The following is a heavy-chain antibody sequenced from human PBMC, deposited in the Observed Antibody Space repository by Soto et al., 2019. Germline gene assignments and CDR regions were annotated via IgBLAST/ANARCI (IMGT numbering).Heavy chain of an antibody. V-gene: IGHV4-59*01. D-gene: IGHD3-22*01. CDR1: GGSISSYY. J-gene: IGHJ6*02. CDR3: ARVHGYYDSSGYYYYYYYYGMDV. Sequence: PSETLSLTCTVSGGSISSYYWSWIRQPPGKGLEWIGYIYYRGSTNYNPSLKSRVTISVDTSKNQFSLKLSSVTAADTAVYYCARVHGYYDSSGYYYYYYYYGMDVWGQGTTVTVSS. CDR2: IYYRGST.